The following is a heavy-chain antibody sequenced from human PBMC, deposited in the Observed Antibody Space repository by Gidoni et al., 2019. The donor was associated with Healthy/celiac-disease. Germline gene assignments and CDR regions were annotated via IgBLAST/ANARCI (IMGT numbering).Heavy chain of an antibody. V-gene: IGHV3-33*01. J-gene: IGHJ4*02. CDR3: ARDPYYYDSSGQPPDY. D-gene: IGHD3-22*01. Sequence: QVQLVASGGGVAQPGRCLRLSCPASGFTFSSYGMHWVRQGPGKGLEWVAVIWYDGSNKYYADYVKGRFTISRDNSKNTLYLQMNSLRAEDTAVYYCARDPYYYDSSGQPPDYWGQGTLVTVSS. CDR1: GFTFSSYG. CDR2: IWYDGSNK.